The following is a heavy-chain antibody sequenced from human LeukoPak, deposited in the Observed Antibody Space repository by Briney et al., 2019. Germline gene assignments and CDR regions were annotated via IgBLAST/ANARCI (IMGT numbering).Heavy chain of an antibody. J-gene: IGHJ5*02. CDR2: IYYSGST. D-gene: IGHD6-13*01. Sequence: PSETLSLTCTVSGYSISSGYYWGWIRQPPGKGLEWIGSIYYSGSTYYNPSLKSRVTISVDTSKNQFSLKLSSVTAADTAVYYCAREAAGIAAAGFNWFDPWGQGTLVTVSS. V-gene: IGHV4-38-2*02. CDR3: AREAAGIAAAGFNWFDP. CDR1: GYSISSGYY.